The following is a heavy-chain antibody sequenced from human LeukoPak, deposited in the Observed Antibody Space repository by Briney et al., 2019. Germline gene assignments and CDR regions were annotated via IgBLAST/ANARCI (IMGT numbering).Heavy chain of an antibody. CDR1: GGSFSGYY. J-gene: IGHJ4*02. V-gene: IGHV4-34*01. CDR3: ATSGGFGGQLASGRYFDY. CDR2: INHSGST. Sequence: SETLSLTCAVHGGSFSGYYWSWIRQPPGKGLEWIGEINHSGSTNYNPSLKSRVTISVDTSKNQFSLKLSSVTAADTAVYYCATSGGFGGQLASGRYFDYWGQGTLVTVSS. D-gene: IGHD2-15*01.